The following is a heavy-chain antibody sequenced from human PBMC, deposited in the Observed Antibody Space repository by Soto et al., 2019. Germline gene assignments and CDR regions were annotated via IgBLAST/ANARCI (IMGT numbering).Heavy chain of an antibody. V-gene: IGHV3-9*01. CDR1: GFTFDDYA. CDR3: AKDIGPYNYGYYHYYGTDV. CDR2: ISWNSGRI. D-gene: IGHD5-18*01. Sequence: EMQLVESGGNLVQPGRSLRLSCAASGFTFDDYAMHWVRQAPGKGLEWVSGISWNSGRIGYADSVKGRFTISRDNAKNSLYLQINSLRAEDTALYYCAKDIGPYNYGYYHYYGTDVWGHGTTVTVSS. J-gene: IGHJ6*02.